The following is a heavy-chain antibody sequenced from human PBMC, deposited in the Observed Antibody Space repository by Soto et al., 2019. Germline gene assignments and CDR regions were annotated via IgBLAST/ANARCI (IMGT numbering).Heavy chain of an antibody. V-gene: IGHV3-30-3*01. Sequence: QVQLVESGGGVVQPGRCLRLSCAASGFTFNSYAMQWVRQAPGKGLEWVAVISYDGSNKYYADSVKGRFTISRDNSKNTLYLQMNSLRAEDTAVYYCARPDYGSGSYPDYWGQVTLVTVSS. D-gene: IGHD3-10*01. CDR2: ISYDGSNK. CDR1: GFTFNSYA. J-gene: IGHJ4*02. CDR3: ARPDYGSGSYPDY.